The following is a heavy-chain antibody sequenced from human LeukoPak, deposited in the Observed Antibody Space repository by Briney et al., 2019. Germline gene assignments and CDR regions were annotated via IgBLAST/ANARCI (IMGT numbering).Heavy chain of an antibody. Sequence: GGSLRLSCAASGFTFSSYEMNWVRQAPGKGLEWVSYISSSGSTIYYADSVKGRFTISRDNAKNSLYLQMNSLRAEDTAVYYCARGPLFSRFSKEFDYWGQGTLVTVSS. CDR3: ARGPLFSRFSKEFDY. D-gene: IGHD2-21*01. CDR1: GFTFSSYE. V-gene: IGHV3-48*03. J-gene: IGHJ4*02. CDR2: ISSSGSTI.